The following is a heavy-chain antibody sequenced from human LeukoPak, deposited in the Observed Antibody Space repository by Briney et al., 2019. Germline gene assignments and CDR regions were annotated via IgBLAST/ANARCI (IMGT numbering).Heavy chain of an antibody. Sequence: GGSLRLSCVGSGFSFSTYGMHWVREAPGKGLEWVAIISYDGSNKYYADSVKGRFTISRDNSKNTLYLQMNSLRGEDTAVYYCAKDQSDGDYSHWYFDLWGCGTLVTVSS. V-gene: IGHV3-30*18. D-gene: IGHD4-17*01. J-gene: IGHJ2*01. CDR3: AKDQSDGDYSHWYFDL. CDR2: ISYDGSNK. CDR1: GFSFSTYG.